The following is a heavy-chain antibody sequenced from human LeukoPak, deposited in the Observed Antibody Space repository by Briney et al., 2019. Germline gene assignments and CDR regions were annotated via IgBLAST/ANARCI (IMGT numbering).Heavy chain of an antibody. D-gene: IGHD6-19*01. J-gene: IGHJ4*02. Sequence: PGRSLRLSCAASGFTFSSYAMHWVRQAPGKGLEWVAVISYDGSNKYYADSVKGRFTIPRDNSKNTLYLQMNSLRAEDTAVYYCARTYSSGWYGLLDYWGQGTLSPSPQ. V-gene: IGHV3-30-3*01. CDR3: ARTYSSGWYGLLDY. CDR1: GFTFSSYA. CDR2: ISYDGSNK.